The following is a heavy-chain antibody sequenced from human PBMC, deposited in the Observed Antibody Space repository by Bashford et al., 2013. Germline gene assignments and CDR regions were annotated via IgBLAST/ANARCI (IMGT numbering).Heavy chain of an antibody. Sequence: WIRQPPGKGLEWIGYIYNSGSTYYNPSLKSRVTISIDTSKSQFSLKLNSVTAADTALYYCARGYDFWDSWGQGTLVTVSS. CDR3: ARGYDFWDS. J-gene: IGHJ5*01. CDR2: IYNSGST. D-gene: IGHD3-3*01. V-gene: IGHV4-31*02.